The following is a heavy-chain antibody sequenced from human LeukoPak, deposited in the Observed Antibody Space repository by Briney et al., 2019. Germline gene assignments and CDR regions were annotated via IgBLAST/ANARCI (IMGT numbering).Heavy chain of an antibody. Sequence: SETLSLTCTVSGGSISSSSYYWGWIRQPPGKGLEWIGSIYYSGSTYYNPSLKSRVTISVDTSKNQFSLKLSSVTAADTAVYYCAREQGITMIVVVNGVAFDIWGQGTMVTVSS. CDR1: GGSISSSSYY. CDR2: IYYSGST. J-gene: IGHJ3*02. V-gene: IGHV4-39*07. D-gene: IGHD3-22*01. CDR3: AREQGITMIVVVNGVAFDI.